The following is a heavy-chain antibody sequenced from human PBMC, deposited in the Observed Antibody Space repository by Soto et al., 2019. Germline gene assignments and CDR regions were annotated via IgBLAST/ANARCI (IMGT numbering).Heavy chain of an antibody. CDR1: GYTFTSYA. J-gene: IGHJ3*02. V-gene: IGHV1-3*01. CDR3: ARDRYCSSISCYGDAFDI. D-gene: IGHD2-2*01. Sequence: WASVKVSCKASGYTFTSYAMHWVRQAPGQRLEWMGWISAGDGNTKYSQNFQGRVTITRVTSASTAYMELSSLRSEDTAVYYCARDRYCSSISCYGDAFDIWGQGTMVTVS. CDR2: ISAGDGNT.